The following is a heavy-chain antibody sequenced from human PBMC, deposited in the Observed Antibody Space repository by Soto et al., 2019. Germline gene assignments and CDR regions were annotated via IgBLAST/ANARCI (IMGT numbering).Heavy chain of an antibody. D-gene: IGHD6-19*01. CDR2: IGTAGDT. Sequence: GGSLRLPGLASGFTYSTYDMHWVHQDARKCLQRVYAIGTAGDTYYPDSVKGRFTISRENATSSLYLQMNSLGAGDTAVYYCARGDSSGWSAFDFCGQGTMVTVSS. CDR3: ARGDSSGWSAFDF. V-gene: IGHV3-13*01. CDR1: GFTYSTYD. J-gene: IGHJ3*01.